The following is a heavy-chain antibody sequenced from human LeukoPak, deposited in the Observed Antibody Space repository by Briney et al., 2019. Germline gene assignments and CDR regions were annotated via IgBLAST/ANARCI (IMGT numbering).Heavy chain of an antibody. J-gene: IGHJ4*02. Sequence: GASVKVSCKASGYTFTSYYMHWVRQAPGQGLEWMGIINPSGGSTSYAQKFQGRVTMTRDTSISTAYMELSRLRSDDTAVYYCARGGRDGYNSFDYWGQGTLVTVSS. CDR3: ARGGRDGYNSFDY. V-gene: IGHV1-46*01. CDR2: INPSGGST. CDR1: GYTFTSYY. D-gene: IGHD5-24*01.